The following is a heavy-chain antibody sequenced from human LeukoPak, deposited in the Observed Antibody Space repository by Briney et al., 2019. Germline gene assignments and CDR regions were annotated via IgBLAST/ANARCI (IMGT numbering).Heavy chain of an antibody. CDR2: IYTSGST. Sequence: SETLSLTCTVSGGSISSYYWSWIRQPAGKGLEWIGRIYTSGSTNYNPSLKSRVTMSVDTSKNQFSLKLSSVTAADTAVYYCAREFGGYSSSWRRPYYYYYYYMDVWGKGTTVTISS. D-gene: IGHD6-13*01. CDR3: AREFGGYSSSWRRPYYYYYYYMDV. CDR1: GGSISSYY. V-gene: IGHV4-4*07. J-gene: IGHJ6*03.